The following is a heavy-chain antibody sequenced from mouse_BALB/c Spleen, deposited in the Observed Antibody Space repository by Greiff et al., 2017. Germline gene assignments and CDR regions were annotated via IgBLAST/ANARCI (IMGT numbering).Heavy chain of an antibody. D-gene: IGHD2-14*01. CDR2: INPYNDGT. CDR1: GYTFTSYV. CDR3: ARSRYDDYYAMDY. J-gene: IGHJ4*01. Sequence: VQLKQSGPELVKPGASVKMSCKASGYTFTSYVMHWVKQKPGQGLEWIGYINPYNDGTKYNEKFKGKATLTSDKSSSTAYMELSSLTSEDSAVYYCARSRYDDYYAMDYWGQGTSVTVSS. V-gene: IGHV1-14*01.